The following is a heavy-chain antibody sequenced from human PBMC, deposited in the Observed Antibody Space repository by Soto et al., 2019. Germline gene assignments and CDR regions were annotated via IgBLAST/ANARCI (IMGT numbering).Heavy chain of an antibody. J-gene: IGHJ4*02. CDR1: GFRFSNDG. CDR2: ISYDGGNK. Sequence: GGSLRLSCAASGFRFSNDGMHWVRQAPGKGLEWVALISYDGGNKYYADSVKGRFTISRDNSKNTLYLQMSSLRAEDTAVYYCAAPTGPFDYWGQGTLVTVSS. D-gene: IGHD1-1*01. CDR3: AAPTGPFDY. V-gene: IGHV3-30*03.